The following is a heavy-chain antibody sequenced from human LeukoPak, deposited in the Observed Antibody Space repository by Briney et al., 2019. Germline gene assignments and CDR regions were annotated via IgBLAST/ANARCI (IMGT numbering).Heavy chain of an antibody. CDR3: AKDYFVSVSRRGNWFDP. CDR1: GFNFSSYA. D-gene: IGHD2-2*01. CDR2: ISGSGGRT. J-gene: IGHJ5*02. V-gene: IGHV3-23*01. Sequence: PGGSLRLSCAAPGFNFSSYAMSWVRQSPGKGLEWVSGISGSGGRTDYADSVKGRFTISRDNSKNTLHLQMNSLRVEDTAVYYCAKDYFVSVSRRGNWFDPWGQGTLVTVSS.